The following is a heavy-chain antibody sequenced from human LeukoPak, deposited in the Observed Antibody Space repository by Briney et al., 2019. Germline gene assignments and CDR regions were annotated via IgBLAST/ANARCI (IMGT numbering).Heavy chain of an antibody. D-gene: IGHD6-13*01. CDR1: GFTFSSYS. J-gene: IGHJ4*02. CDR2: ISSSSSTM. Sequence: GGSLRLSCAASGFTFSSYSMNWVRQAPGKGLEWVSYISSSSSTMYYADSVKGRFSISRDNAKKSLYLQMNSLRAEDTAVYYCAREGVAAAGAFDNWGQGTLVTVSA. CDR3: AREGVAAAGAFDN. V-gene: IGHV3-48*01.